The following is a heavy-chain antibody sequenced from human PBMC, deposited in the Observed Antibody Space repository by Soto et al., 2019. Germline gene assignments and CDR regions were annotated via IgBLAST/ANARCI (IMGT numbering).Heavy chain of an antibody. CDR3: ARAVAVPADFDY. CDR2: INAGNGNT. D-gene: IGHD2-2*01. V-gene: IGHV1-3*05. J-gene: IGHJ4*02. Sequence: QVQLVQSGAEEKKPGASVKVSCKASGYTFTGYAMHWVRQAPGQRLEWMGWINAGNGNTKYSQKFQGRVTITRDTSASTGYMELSSLRSEDTAVYYCARAVAVPADFDYWGQVTLVTVSS. CDR1: GYTFTGYA.